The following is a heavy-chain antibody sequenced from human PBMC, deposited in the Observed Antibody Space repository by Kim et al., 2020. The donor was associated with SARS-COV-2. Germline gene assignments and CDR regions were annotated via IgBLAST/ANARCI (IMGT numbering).Heavy chain of an antibody. CDR1: GGSFSGYY. CDR3: ARGHSLGYCSSTSCPTRGYYYMDV. Sequence: SETLSLTCAVYGGSFSGYYWSWIRQPPGKGLEWIGEINHSGSTNYNPSLKSRVTISVDTSKNQFSLKLSSVTAADTAVYYCARGHSLGYCSSTSCPTRGYYYMDVWGKGTTVTVSS. CDR2: INHSGST. D-gene: IGHD2-2*01. J-gene: IGHJ6*03. V-gene: IGHV4-34*01.